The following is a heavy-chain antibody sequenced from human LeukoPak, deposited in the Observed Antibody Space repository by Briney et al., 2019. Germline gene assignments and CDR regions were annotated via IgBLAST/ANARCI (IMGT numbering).Heavy chain of an antibody. V-gene: IGHV4-39*01. CDR3: ARGHERGRLGLGIYGDYPTPFWDFDL. J-gene: IGHJ2*01. Sequence: ASETLSLTCTVSGGSISSSSYYWGWIRQHPGKGLEWIGSIYYSGSTYYNPSLKSRVTISVDTSKNQFSLKLSSVTAADTAVYYCARGHERGRLGLGIYGDYPTPFWDFDLWGRGTLVTVSS. D-gene: IGHD4-17*01. CDR2: IYYSGST. CDR1: GGSISSSSYY.